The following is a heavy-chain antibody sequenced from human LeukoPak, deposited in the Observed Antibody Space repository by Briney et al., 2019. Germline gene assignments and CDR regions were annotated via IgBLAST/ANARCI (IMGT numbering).Heavy chain of an antibody. CDR3: ARGGSGWFYFDY. CDR1: GGSITSSY. D-gene: IGHD6-19*01. CDR2: IYSNGIT. Sequence: SETLSLTCTGSGGSITSSYWSWIRHPAGRGLEWIGRIYSNGITNYNPSLKSRVTMSVDTSKNQFSLNLRSVTAADTAVYYCARGGSGWFYFDYWGQGTLVTVSS. V-gene: IGHV4-4*07. J-gene: IGHJ4*02.